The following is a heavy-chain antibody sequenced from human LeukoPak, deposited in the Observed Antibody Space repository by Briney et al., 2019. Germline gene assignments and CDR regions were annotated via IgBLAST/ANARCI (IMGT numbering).Heavy chain of an antibody. J-gene: IGHJ4*02. V-gene: IGHV1-8*03. CDR2: INSNNGDT. CDR3: ARNHEGFRY. Sequence: ASVKVSCKASGYTFTSHDIIWVRQATGQGREGMGWINSNNGDTTYAQSFQDRVTITRDTSISTAYMELTSLRSDDTAVYYCARNHEGFRYWGQGTLVTVSS. CDR1: GYTFTSHD.